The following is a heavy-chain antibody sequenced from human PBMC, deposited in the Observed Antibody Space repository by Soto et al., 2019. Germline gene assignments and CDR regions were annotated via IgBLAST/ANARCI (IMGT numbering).Heavy chain of an antibody. CDR3: AIDASGYSSGWVDY. Sequence: GASVKVSCKASGYTFTSYDINWVRQATGQGLEWMGWINPNSGNTGYAQKFQGRVTMTRNTSISTAYMELSSLRSEDTAVYYCAIDASGYSSGWVDYWGQGTLVTVSS. J-gene: IGHJ4*02. D-gene: IGHD6-19*01. V-gene: IGHV1-8*01. CDR1: GYTFTSYD. CDR2: INPNSGNT.